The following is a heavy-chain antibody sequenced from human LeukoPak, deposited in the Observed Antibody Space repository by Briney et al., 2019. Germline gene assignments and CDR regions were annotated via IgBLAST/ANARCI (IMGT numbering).Heavy chain of an antibody. Sequence: RGSLRPSCAASGFTFSSYAMHWVRQAPGKGLEWVAVISYDGSNKYYADSVKGRSTISRDNSKNTLYLQMNSLRAEDTAVYYCARVLSVAATRSLPYYYYYGMDVWGQGTTVTVSS. J-gene: IGHJ6*02. V-gene: IGHV3-30-3*01. CDR3: ARVLSVAATRSLPYYYYYGMDV. CDR2: ISYDGSNK. CDR1: GFTFSSYA. D-gene: IGHD2-15*01.